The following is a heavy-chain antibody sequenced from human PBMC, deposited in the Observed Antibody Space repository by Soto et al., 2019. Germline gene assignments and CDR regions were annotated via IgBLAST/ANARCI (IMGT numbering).Heavy chain of an antibody. D-gene: IGHD5-12*01. CDR3: ARDHPQYSGYDLVDY. Sequence: GASVKVSCKASGYTFTSYGISCVRQAPGQGLEWMGWISGYNGNTDYAQNFQGRVIMSTDTSTTTAYMELRSLRSDDTAVYYCARDHPQYSGYDLVDYWGPGTPVTVSS. J-gene: IGHJ4*02. CDR1: GYTFTSYG. V-gene: IGHV1-18*01. CDR2: ISGYNGNT.